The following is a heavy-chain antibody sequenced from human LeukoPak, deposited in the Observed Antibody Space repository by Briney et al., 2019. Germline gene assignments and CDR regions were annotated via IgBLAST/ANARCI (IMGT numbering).Heavy chain of an antibody. D-gene: IGHD2-2*02. Sequence: PGGSLRLSCAASGFTVSSNYMSWVRQAPGKGLERVSVIYSGGSTYYADSVKGRFTISRDNSKNTLYLQMNSLRAEDTAVYYCAREEYCSSTSCYRVPWFDPWGQGSLVTVSS. CDR1: GFTVSSNY. CDR2: IYSGGST. J-gene: IGHJ5*02. V-gene: IGHV3-53*01. CDR3: AREEYCSSTSCYRVPWFDP.